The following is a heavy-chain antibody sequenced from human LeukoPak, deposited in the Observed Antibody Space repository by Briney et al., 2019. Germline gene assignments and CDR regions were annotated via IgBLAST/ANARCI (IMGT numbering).Heavy chain of an antibody. D-gene: IGHD2-15*01. CDR3: AKEVRRDCSGGSCPL. CDR2: IRYDGSNK. CDR1: GFTFSSSG. J-gene: IGHJ4*01. Sequence: GGSLRLSCAASGFTFSSSGMPWVGQAPGKGLEGVAFIRYDGSNKYYADSVKGRFTIYRDNSTSPLSLHIAGRRARATPCISVAKEVRRDCSGGSCPLWGHGTQVTVSA. V-gene: IGHV3-30*02.